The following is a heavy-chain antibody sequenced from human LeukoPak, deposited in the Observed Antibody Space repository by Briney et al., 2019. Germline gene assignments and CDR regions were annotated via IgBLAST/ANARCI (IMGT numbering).Heavy chain of an antibody. CDR3: ARGTRGGSGSYYNVGAFDI. V-gene: IGHV4-4*07. Sequence: SETLSLTCTVSGGSISSYYWSWIRQPAGKGLEWIGRIYTSGSTNYNPSLKSRVTMSVDTSKNQSSLKLSSVTAADTAVYYCARGTRGGSGSYYNVGAFDIWGQGTMVTVSS. D-gene: IGHD3-10*01. CDR1: GGSISSYY. J-gene: IGHJ3*02. CDR2: IYTSGST.